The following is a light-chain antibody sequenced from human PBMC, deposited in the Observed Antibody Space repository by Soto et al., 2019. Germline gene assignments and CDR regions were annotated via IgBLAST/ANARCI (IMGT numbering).Light chain of an antibody. J-gene: IGKJ1*01. CDR3: HQYYTAPWT. CDR2: WAS. Sequence: DIVMTQSPDSLAVSLGERATINCKSSQSVLYSSNDKNYLTWYQQKPGQPPKLLIYWASTRESGVPERFSGSGSGTEFTLTISSLQAEDVAIDYCHQYYTAPWTFGQGTKVESK. CDR1: QSVLYSSNDKNY. V-gene: IGKV4-1*01.